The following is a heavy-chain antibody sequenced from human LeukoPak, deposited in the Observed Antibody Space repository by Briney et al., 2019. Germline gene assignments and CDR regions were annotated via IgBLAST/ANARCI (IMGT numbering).Heavy chain of an antibody. D-gene: IGHD3-22*01. CDR1: GFTFSSYS. CDR3: ARGPFHYDSSGYYRPAGY. V-gene: IGHV3-21*01. CDR2: ISSSSSYI. J-gene: IGHJ4*02. Sequence: PGGSLRLSCAASGFTFSSYSMNWVRQAPGKGLEWGSSISSSSSYIYYADSVKGRFTISRDDAKNSLYPQMNSLRAEDTAVYYCARGPFHYDSSGYYRPAGYWGQGTLVTVSS.